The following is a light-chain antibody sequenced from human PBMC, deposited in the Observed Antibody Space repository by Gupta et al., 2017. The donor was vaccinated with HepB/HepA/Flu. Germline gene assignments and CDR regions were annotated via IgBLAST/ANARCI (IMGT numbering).Light chain of an antibody. Sequence: QSPLTQPASVSRLPGHSIPIPCTGTRSDFGDFNHVSWYQQHPGKAPILLITEASNRPSMISRRFFGTKSGKTASLTISGLQTDDEADYYCSSFTYTTTLGVFGGGTKVTVL. CDR3: SSFTYTTTLGV. CDR1: RSDFGDFNH. CDR2: EAS. V-gene: IGLV2-14*01. J-gene: IGLJ2*01.